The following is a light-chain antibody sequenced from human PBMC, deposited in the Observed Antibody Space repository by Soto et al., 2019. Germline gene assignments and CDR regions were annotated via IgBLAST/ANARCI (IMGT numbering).Light chain of an antibody. J-gene: IGKJ1*01. V-gene: IGKV1-17*01. Sequence: DIQMTQSPSSLSASVGDRVTITCRASQSISSYLNWYQQKPGKAPKLLIYAASSLQSGVPSRFSGTGSGTEFTLTISSLQPEDIATYYCLQHNTYPHTFGQGTKVDIK. CDR2: AAS. CDR3: LQHNTYPHT. CDR1: QSISSY.